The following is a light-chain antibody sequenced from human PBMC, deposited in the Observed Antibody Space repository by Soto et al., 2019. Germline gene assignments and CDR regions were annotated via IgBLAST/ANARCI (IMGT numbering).Light chain of an antibody. V-gene: IGLV2-14*01. CDR3: SSKTSSSSPFV. CDR1: TSDVGAYNY. J-gene: IGLJ1*01. CDR2: EVS. Sequence: QSALTQPASVSGSPGQSITISCTVSTSDVGAYNYVSWYKHHPGQAPQLMIYEVSNRPSGVSNRFSGSKSGNTASLTISGLQADDEGDYYCSSKTSSSSPFVFGTGTKVTLL.